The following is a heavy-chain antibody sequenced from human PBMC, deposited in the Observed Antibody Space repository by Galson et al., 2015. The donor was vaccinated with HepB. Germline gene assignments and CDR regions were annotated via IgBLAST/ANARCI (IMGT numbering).Heavy chain of an antibody. CDR1: GFTFSDYY. J-gene: IGHJ4*02. CDR2: ISSSGSTV. Sequence: SLRLSCAASGFTFSDYYMHWIRQAPGKGLEWVSYISSSGSTVYYADSVKGRFTISRDNAKNSEYLQMNSLRAEDTAVYYCARDYILWGFDYWGQGTLVTVSS. CDR3: ARDYILWGFDY. V-gene: IGHV3-11*01. D-gene: IGHD2-21*01.